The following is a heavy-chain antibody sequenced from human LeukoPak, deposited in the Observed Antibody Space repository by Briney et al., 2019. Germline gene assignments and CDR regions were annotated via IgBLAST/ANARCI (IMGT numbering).Heavy chain of an antibody. CDR2: ISGSSSYI. Sequence: PGGSLRLSCAASGFTFSSYNMNWVRQAPGKGLEWVSSISGSSSYIYYADSVKGRFTISRDNAKNSLYLQMNSLRAEDTAVYYCARGGRGYQPLLADYWGQGTLVTVSS. CDR1: GFTFSSYN. CDR3: ARGGRGYQPLLADY. J-gene: IGHJ4*02. D-gene: IGHD2-2*01. V-gene: IGHV3-21*01.